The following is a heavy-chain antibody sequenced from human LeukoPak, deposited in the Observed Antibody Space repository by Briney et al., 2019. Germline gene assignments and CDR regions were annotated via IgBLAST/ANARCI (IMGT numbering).Heavy chain of an antibody. D-gene: IGHD6-13*01. CDR1: GYTFTGYS. CDR3: ARGPRNWVLGSSWSTPDY. Sequence: GASVKVSCKASGYTFTGYSMHWGRQAPGQGLEWMGWINPNSGGTNYAQKFQGRVTMTRDTSISTAYMELSRLRSDDTAVYYCARGPRNWVLGSSWSTPDYWGQGTLVTVSS. J-gene: IGHJ4*02. CDR2: INPNSGGT. V-gene: IGHV1-2*02.